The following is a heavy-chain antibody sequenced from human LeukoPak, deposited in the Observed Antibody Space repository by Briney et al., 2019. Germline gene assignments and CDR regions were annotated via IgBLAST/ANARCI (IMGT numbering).Heavy chain of an antibody. V-gene: IGHV4-39*07. D-gene: IGHD3-9*01. CDR3: ARGPDYDILTGYYTGYYFDY. Sequence: SETLSLTCTVSGGSISSSSYYWGWIRQPPGKGLEWIGSIYYSGSTYYNPSLKSRVTISVDTSKNQFSLKLSSVTAADTAVYYCARGPDYDILTGYYTGYYFDYWGQGTLVTVSS. CDR1: GGSISSSSYY. J-gene: IGHJ4*02. CDR2: IYYSGST.